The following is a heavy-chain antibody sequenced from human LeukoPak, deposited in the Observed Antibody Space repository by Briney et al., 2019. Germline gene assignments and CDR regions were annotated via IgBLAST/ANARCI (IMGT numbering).Heavy chain of an antibody. CDR1: GFTFNSYA. D-gene: IGHD2-15*01. V-gene: IGHV3-23*01. J-gene: IGHJ4*02. Sequence: GGSLRLSCAASGFTFNSYAMYWVRQAPGKGLEWISGIFGSGGSPHYADPVKGRFTISRDNSQNTVYLQLDSLRVEDTALYYCGKTTVGYSSGRYPGWPVDYWGQGALVTVSS. CDR3: GKTTVGYSSGRYPGWPVDY. CDR2: IFGSGGSP.